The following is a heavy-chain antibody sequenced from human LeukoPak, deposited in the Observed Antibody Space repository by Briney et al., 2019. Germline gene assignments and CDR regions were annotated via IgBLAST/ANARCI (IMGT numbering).Heavy chain of an antibody. CDR2: INYSRST. CDR1: GGSINSYY. CDR3: AKGYNYAYGWFDP. J-gene: IGHJ5*02. V-gene: IGHV4-59*01. Sequence: SETLSLTCTVSGGSINSYYWSWIRQSPGKGLEWIGYINYSRSTNYNPSLKGRVTMSVDTSKNQVSLKLSSVTAADTAVYYCAKGYNYAYGWFDPWGQGTLVTVSS. D-gene: IGHD5-18*01.